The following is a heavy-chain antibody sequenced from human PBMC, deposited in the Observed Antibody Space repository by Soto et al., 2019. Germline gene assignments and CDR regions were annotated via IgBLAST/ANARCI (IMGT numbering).Heavy chain of an antibody. Sequence: EVQLVESGGGLVKPGGSLRLSCAASGFTFSNAWMNWVRQAPGKGLEWVGRIKSKTDGGTTDYAAPVKGRFTISRDDSKNTLYLQMNSLKTEDTAVYYCTTGYYGSGSYYLYYYYGMDVWGKGTTVTVSS. D-gene: IGHD3-10*01. J-gene: IGHJ6*04. CDR2: IKSKTDGGTT. V-gene: IGHV3-15*07. CDR3: TTGYYGSGSYYLYYYYGMDV. CDR1: GFTFSNAW.